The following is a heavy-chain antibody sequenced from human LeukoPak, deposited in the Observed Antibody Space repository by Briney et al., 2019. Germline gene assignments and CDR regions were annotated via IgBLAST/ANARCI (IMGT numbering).Heavy chain of an antibody. V-gene: IGHV3-74*01. Sequence: PWRSLTLSCAASGFTFSSYDMHWVRQAPGKGLEWVSRISSDGSDASYADSVEGRFAISRDSARNTLYLQMNSLRAEDTAVYYCARPRDNVLDYWGQGTLVTVSS. CDR2: ISSDGSDA. D-gene: IGHD1-1*01. CDR1: GFTFSSYD. J-gene: IGHJ4*02. CDR3: ARPRDNVLDY.